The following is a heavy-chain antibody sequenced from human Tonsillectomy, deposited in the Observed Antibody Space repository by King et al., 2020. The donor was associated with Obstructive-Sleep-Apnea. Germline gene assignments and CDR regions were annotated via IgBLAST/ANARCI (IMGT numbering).Heavy chain of an antibody. CDR3: AKDRSQWELLEDGAYFDY. J-gene: IGHJ4*02. V-gene: IGHV3-23*04. D-gene: IGHD1-26*01. Sequence: VQLVESGGGLVQPGGSLRLSCAASGLTFSSYAMSWVRQAPGRGLEGVSGISGSGGGTYYADCVKGRFTISRDNSKNTLYLQMSSLRAEDTAVYSCAKDRSQWELLEDGAYFDYWGQGTLVTVSS. CDR1: GLTFSSYA. CDR2: ISGSGGGT.